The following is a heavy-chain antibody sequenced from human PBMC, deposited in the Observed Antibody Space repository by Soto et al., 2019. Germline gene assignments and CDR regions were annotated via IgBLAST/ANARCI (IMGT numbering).Heavy chain of an antibody. CDR2: ISYDGSNK. CDR1: GFTFSSYA. J-gene: IGHJ4*02. CDR3: ARDNPPRYSSSSEALDY. Sequence: QVQLVESGGGVVQPGRSLRLSCAASGFTFSSYAMHWVRQAPGTGLEWVAVISYDGSNKYYADSVKGRFTISRDNSKNTLYLQMNSLRAEDTAVYYCARDNPPRYSSSSEALDYWGQGTLVTVSS. V-gene: IGHV3-30-3*01. D-gene: IGHD6-6*01.